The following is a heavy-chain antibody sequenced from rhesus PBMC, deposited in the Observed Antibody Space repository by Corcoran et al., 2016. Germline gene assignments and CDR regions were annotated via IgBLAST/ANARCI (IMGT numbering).Heavy chain of an antibody. CDR1: GFTFSDYY. Sequence: EVQLVESGGGLVQPGGSLRLSCAASGFTFSDYYMSWVRQAPGKGPGWVVFIRNKANGGTEEYAASVRGRFTISRDDSKSIASLQMNSLKTEDTAVYYCARGRIAAALFDYWGQGVLVTVSS. V-gene: IGHV3S22*01. J-gene: IGHJ4*01. CDR3: ARGRIAAALFDY. D-gene: IGHD6-31*01. CDR2: IRNKANGGTE.